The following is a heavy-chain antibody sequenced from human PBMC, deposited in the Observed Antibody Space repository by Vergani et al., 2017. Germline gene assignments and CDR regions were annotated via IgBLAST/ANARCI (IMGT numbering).Heavy chain of an antibody. CDR3: AREGTTVTTEAFYYYYYMDV. Sequence: QVQLVESGGGVVQPGRSLRLSCAASGFRFSSYGMNWVRQAPGKGLEWVAVIWYDGSNKYYADSVKGRFTISRDNSKNTLYLQMNSLRAEDTAVYYCAREGTTVTTEAFYYYYYMDVWGKGNTVTVSS. CDR2: IWYDGSNK. D-gene: IGHD4-11*01. J-gene: IGHJ6*03. CDR1: GFRFSSYG. V-gene: IGHV3-33*01.